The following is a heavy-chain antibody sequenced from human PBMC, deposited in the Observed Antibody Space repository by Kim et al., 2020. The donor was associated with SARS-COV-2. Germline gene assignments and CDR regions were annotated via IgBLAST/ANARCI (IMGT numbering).Heavy chain of an antibody. CDR3: ARDRDYSNYWFDP. D-gene: IGHD4-4*01. Sequence: SNPSLKSRVTISVDTSKNQFSLKLSSVTAADTAVYYCARDRDYSNYWFDPWGQGTLVTVSS. J-gene: IGHJ5*02. V-gene: IGHV4-59*01.